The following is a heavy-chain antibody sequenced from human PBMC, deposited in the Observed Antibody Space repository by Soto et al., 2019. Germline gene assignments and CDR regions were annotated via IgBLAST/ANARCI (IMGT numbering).Heavy chain of an antibody. J-gene: IGHJ4*02. Sequence: EAQLVESGGGFVQSGRSLRLSCAGSGFIFDDFAIHWVRQAPGKGLEWVSGISWNSDSIGYADSVKGRFTISRDNAKNSLPLQMNSLRPEDTVLYYCTKVGGLYDFWSGPLHFDLWGQGTLVTVSS. CDR3: TKVGGLYDFWSGPLHFDL. V-gene: IGHV3-9*01. D-gene: IGHD3-3*01. CDR1: GFIFDDFA. CDR2: ISWNSDSI.